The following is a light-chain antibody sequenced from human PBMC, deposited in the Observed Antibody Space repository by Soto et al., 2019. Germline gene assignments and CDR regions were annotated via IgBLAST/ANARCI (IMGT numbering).Light chain of an antibody. V-gene: IGKV1-9*01. CDR1: QGISNY. J-gene: IGKJ3*01. CDR2: GAS. CDR3: QQLNNYSRT. Sequence: IQLTQSPSSLPATVGDRVTITCRASQGISNYLVWYQQKPGKAPNLLIYGASTLQSGVPSRFSGSGSGTDFTLTIDSLQPEDVATYYCQQLNNYSRTFGPGTKVAIK.